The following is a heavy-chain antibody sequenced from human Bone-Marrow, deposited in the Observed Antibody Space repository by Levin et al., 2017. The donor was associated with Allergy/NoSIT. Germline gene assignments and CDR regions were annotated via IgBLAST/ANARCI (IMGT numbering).Heavy chain of an antibody. CDR1: GFTVSNNY. CDR3: ARGEISGVTGDY. CDR2: IYSGGST. D-gene: IGHD3-10*01. J-gene: IGHJ4*02. Sequence: GGSLRLSCAASGFTVSNNYMRWVRQAPGKGLEWVSLIYSGGSTYYADSVKGRFTISRDKSKNTLYLQMNSLRVEDTAVYYCARGEISGVTGDYWGPGTLVTVSS. V-gene: IGHV3-53*01.